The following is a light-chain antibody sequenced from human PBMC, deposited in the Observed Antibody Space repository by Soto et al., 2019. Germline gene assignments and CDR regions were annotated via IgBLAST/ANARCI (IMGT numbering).Light chain of an antibody. CDR1: SSDVGGYNY. V-gene: IGLV2-14*01. CDR3: SSYTRSSTEV. J-gene: IGLJ1*01. Sequence: QPVLTQPASVSGSPGQSITISCTGTSSDVGGYNYVSWYQQHPGKAPKLMIYDVSNRPSGVSNRFSGSKSGNTASLTISGLQAEDEAEYYCSSYTRSSTEVFGTGTKVTVL. CDR2: DVS.